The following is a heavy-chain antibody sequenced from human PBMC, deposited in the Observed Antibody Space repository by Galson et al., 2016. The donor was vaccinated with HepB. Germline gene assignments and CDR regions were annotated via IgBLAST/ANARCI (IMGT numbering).Heavy chain of an antibody. CDR2: ISSRSSTI. D-gene: IGHD6-25*01. J-gene: IGHJ4*02. CDR1: GFTFSDYY. CDR3: AGEGASGYALDY. V-gene: IGHV3-11*04. Sequence: SLRLSCAASGFTFSDYYMNWIRQAPGKGLEWISYISSRSSTIYYADSVKGRFTISRDNSKNTLNLQMNSLRADDTAFYYCAGEGASGYALDYWGQGTLVTVSS.